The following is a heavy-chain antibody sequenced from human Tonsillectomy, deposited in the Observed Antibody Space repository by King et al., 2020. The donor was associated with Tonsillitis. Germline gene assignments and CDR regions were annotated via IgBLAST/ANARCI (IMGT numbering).Heavy chain of an antibody. CDR1: GFTVSSNY. Sequence: VQLVESGGGLIQPGGSLRLSCAVSGFTVSSNYMSWVRQAPGKGLEWVSVIYSGGSTYYADSVKGRFTISRDNSKNTLYLQMNSLRAEDTAVYYCARDHSIAAAEYYYYYGMDVWGQGTTVTVSS. D-gene: IGHD6-13*01. V-gene: IGHV3-53*01. CDR3: ARDHSIAAAEYYYYYGMDV. J-gene: IGHJ6*02. CDR2: IYSGGST.